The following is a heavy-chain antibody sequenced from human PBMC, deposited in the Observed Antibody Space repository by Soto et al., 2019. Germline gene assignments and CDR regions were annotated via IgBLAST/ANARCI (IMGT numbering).Heavy chain of an antibody. V-gene: IGHV3-7*03. J-gene: IGHJ6*02. CDR3: ARDSYCSSTSCYSYYGMDV. D-gene: IGHD2-2*01. Sequence: EVQLVESGGGLVQPGGSLRLSCAASGFTFSSYWMSWVRQAPGKGLEWVANIKQDGSEKYYVDSVKGRFTISRDNAKNSLYLQMNSLSAEDTAVYYCARDSYCSSTSCYSYYGMDVWGQGTTVTVSS. CDR2: IKQDGSEK. CDR1: GFTFSSYW.